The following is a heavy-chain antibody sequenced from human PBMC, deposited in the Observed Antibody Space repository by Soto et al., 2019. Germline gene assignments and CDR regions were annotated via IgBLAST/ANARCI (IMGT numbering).Heavy chain of an antibody. D-gene: IGHD3-10*01. CDR1: GFTFSSYS. J-gene: IGHJ6*02. Sequence: GGSLRLSCAASGFTFSSYSMYWVRQAPGKGLEWVSSISSSSSYIYYADSVKGRFTISRDNAKNSLYLQMNSLRAEDTAVYYCACHLQVLLWFGESPSLGMDVWGQGTTVTVAS. CDR3: ACHLQVLLWFGESPSLGMDV. CDR2: ISSSSSYI. V-gene: IGHV3-21*01.